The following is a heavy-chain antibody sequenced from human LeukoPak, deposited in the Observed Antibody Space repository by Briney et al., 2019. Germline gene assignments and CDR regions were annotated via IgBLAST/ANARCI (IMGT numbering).Heavy chain of an antibody. CDR1: GDSVSSNSAT. CDR2: TYYRSKWYD. J-gene: IGHJ5*02. Sequence: SQTLSLTCAISGDSVSSNSATWNWIRQSPSRGLEWLGRTYYRSKWYDNYAVSVASRIIINPDTSKNHLSLQLNSVTPEDTAVYYCARESRSSFDPWGQGTLVTVSS. V-gene: IGHV6-1*01. CDR3: ARESRSSFDP.